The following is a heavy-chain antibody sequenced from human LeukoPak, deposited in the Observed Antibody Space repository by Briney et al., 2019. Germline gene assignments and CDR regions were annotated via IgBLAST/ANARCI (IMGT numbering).Heavy chain of an antibody. CDR2: IIPNSGGT. J-gene: IGHJ4*02. Sequence: ASVKVSCKASGGTFSSYAISWVRQAPGQGLEWMGRIIPNSGGTNYAQKFQGRVTMTRDTSISTAYMELSRLRSDDTAVYYCARGYSSSIFDYWGQGTLVTVSS. CDR3: ARGYSSSIFDY. CDR1: GGTFSSYA. V-gene: IGHV1-2*02. D-gene: IGHD6-13*01.